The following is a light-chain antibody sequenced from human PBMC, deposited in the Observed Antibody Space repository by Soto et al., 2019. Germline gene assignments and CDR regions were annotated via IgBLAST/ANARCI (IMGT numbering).Light chain of an antibody. CDR1: SSDVGSYNR. CDR2: EVS. Sequence: QSALTQPPSVSGSPGQSVTISCTGTSSDVGSYNRVSWYQQPPGTAPKLMIYEVSNRPSGVPDRFSGSKSGNAASLTISGLQADDEADYYCNSYTSSSTYVFGTGTKLTVL. J-gene: IGLJ1*01. CDR3: NSYTSSSTYV. V-gene: IGLV2-18*02.